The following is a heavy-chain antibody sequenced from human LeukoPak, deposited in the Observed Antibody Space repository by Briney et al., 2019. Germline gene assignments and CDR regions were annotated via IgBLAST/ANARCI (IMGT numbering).Heavy chain of an antibody. Sequence: PGGSLRLSCAASGFTFSSYAMSWVRQAPGKGLEWVSIISGSGGSTYYADSVKGRFTISRDNAQNSLYLQMNSLRAEDTAVYYCARGGNCRTTNCLLDPWGQGTLVTVSS. V-gene: IGHV3-23*01. J-gene: IGHJ5*02. CDR2: ISGSGGST. D-gene: IGHD2-2*01. CDR3: ARGGNCRTTNCLLDP. CDR1: GFTFSSYA.